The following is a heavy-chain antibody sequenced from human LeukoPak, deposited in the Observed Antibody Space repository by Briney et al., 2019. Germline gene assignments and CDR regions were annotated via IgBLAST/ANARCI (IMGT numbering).Heavy chain of an antibody. Sequence: ASVKVSCKPSGYSFTGYYMHWVRQAPGQRLEWIGWINPNSGGTHSAQKFEGRVTMTRDTSISTAYMEFSRLRSDDTAIYSCARGFSSWYLSSYYFEFWGQGTLVTVS. CDR1: GYSFTGYY. J-gene: IGHJ4*02. D-gene: IGHD6-13*01. V-gene: IGHV1-2*02. CDR2: INPNSGGT. CDR3: ARGFSSWYLSSYYFEF.